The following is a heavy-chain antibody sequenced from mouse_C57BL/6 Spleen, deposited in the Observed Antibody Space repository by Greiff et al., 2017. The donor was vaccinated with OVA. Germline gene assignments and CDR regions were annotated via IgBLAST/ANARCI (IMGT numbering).Heavy chain of an antibody. Sequence: VKLQQPGAELVRPGTSVKLSCKASGYTFTSYWMHWVKQRPGQGLEWIGVIDPSDSYTNYNQKFKGKATLTVDASSSTAYMQLSSLTSEDSAVYYCARGNYYSNYVGAMDYWGQGTSVTVSS. D-gene: IGHD2-5*01. V-gene: IGHV1-59*01. J-gene: IGHJ4*01. CDR3: ARGNYYSNYVGAMDY. CDR1: GYTFTSYW. CDR2: IDPSDSYT.